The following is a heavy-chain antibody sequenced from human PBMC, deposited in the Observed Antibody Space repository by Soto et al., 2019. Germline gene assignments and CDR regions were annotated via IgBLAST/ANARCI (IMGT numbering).Heavy chain of an antibody. Sequence: GGSLRLSCAASGFTFSSYAMHWVRQAPGKGLEWVAVISYDGSNKYYADSVKGRFTISRDNSKNTLYLQMNSLRAEDTAVYYCAREGHVFPTYYFDYWGQGTLVTVSS. CDR2: ISYDGSNK. V-gene: IGHV3-30-3*01. CDR1: GFTFSSYA. D-gene: IGHD3-10*02. CDR3: AREGHVFPTYYFDY. J-gene: IGHJ4*02.